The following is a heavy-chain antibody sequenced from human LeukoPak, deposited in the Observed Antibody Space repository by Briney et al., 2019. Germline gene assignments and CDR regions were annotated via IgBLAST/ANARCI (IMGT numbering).Heavy chain of an antibody. D-gene: IGHD3-3*01. J-gene: IGHJ4*02. CDR1: GFTFSSYA. V-gene: IGHV3-23*01. Sequence: GGSLRLSCAASGFTFSSYAMSWVRQAPGKGLEWVSAISGSGGSTYYADSVKGRFTISRDNSKNTLYLQMNSLRAEDTAVYYCAKDQRVIYDFWSGYSTDDYWGQGTLVTVSS. CDR2: ISGSGGST. CDR3: AKDQRVIYDFWSGYSTDDY.